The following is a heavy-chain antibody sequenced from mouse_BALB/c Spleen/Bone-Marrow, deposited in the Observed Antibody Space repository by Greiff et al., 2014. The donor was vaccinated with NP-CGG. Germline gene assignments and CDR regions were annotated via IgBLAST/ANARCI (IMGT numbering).Heavy chain of an antibody. CDR1: GYTFTSYW. V-gene: IGHV1-87*01. CDR3: ASQGDYGSFDY. Sequence: QVQLQQSGAELARPGASVKLSCKASGYTFTSYWMQWVKQRPGQGLEWIGAIYPGDGDTRYTQKFKGKATLTADKSSSTAYMQLSSLASEDSAVDYCASQGDYGSFDYWGQGTTLTVSS. D-gene: IGHD1-1*02. CDR2: IYPGDGDT. J-gene: IGHJ2*01.